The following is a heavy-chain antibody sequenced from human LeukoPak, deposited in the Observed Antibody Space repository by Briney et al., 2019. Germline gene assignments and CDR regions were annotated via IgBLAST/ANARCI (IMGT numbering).Heavy chain of an antibody. D-gene: IGHD1-26*01. Sequence: SETLSLTCTVSGGSISSYYWSWIRQPPGKGLEWIGYIYYSGSTNYKPSLKSRVTISVETSKNQFSLRLRSVTAADTAVYYCARDKSGAPYYYYYYMDVWGKGATVTISS. J-gene: IGHJ6*03. CDR2: IYYSGST. CDR3: ARDKSGAPYYYYYYMDV. V-gene: IGHV4-59*12. CDR1: GGSISSYY.